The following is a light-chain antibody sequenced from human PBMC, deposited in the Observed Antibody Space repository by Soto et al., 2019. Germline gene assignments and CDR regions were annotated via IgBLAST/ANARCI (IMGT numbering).Light chain of an antibody. J-gene: IGLJ2*01. CDR2: EVS. CDR3: SSYTTSSTLE. Sequence: QSALTLPASVSGSPGQSITISCTGTSSDIGHYNYVSWYQQHPGKAPKLMIYEVSNRPSGVSNRFSGSKSGNTASLTISGLQAEDEADYYCSSYTTSSTLEIGGGTKLTVL. V-gene: IGLV2-14*01. CDR1: SSDIGHYNY.